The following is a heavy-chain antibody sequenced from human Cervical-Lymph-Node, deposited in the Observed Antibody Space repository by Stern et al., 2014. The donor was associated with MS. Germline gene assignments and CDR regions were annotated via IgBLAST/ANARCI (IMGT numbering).Heavy chain of an antibody. D-gene: IGHD1-1*01. CDR3: ARELSGMYGMDV. J-gene: IGHJ6*02. CDR1: GGSINNGDYS. Sequence: QVQLQESGPGLVKPSQTLSLTCTVSGGSINNGDYSWSWVRQHPGKGLEWLVYIYYIGATYYNPSLKDRLTISVDTSKRHFSLKLTSVTAADTAVYYCARELSGMYGMDVWGQGTTVTVSS. CDR2: IYYIGAT. V-gene: IGHV4-31*03.